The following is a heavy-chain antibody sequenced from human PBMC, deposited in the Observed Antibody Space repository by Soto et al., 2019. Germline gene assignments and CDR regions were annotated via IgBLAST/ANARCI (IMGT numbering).Heavy chain of an antibody. CDR1: GGSFSGYY. D-gene: IGHD2-15*01. V-gene: IGHV4-34*01. J-gene: IGHJ6*03. CDR3: AREALGIVVVVAATPEKYYYYYMDV. CDR2: INHSGST. Sequence: SETLSLTCAVYGGSFSGYYWSWIRQPPGKGLEWIGEINHSGSTNYNPSLKSRVTISVDTSKNQFSLKLSSVTAADTAVYYCAREALGIVVVVAATPEKYYYYYMDVWGKGTTVTVSS.